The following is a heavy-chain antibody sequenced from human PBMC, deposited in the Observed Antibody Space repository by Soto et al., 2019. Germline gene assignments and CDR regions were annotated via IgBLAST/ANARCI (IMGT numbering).Heavy chain of an antibody. D-gene: IGHD6-6*01. V-gene: IGHV3-30*04. Sequence: GGSLRLSCAASGFTFSVYSMHWVRQAPGKGLEWVAFISYDGNKKDYEDSVKGRFSISRDNSKNTLYLEINNLRPEDTGVYYCARDTDFEYSSSTDAFDIWGQGTMVTVSS. CDR1: GFTFSVYS. CDR2: ISYDGNKK. J-gene: IGHJ3*02. CDR3: ARDTDFEYSSSTDAFDI.